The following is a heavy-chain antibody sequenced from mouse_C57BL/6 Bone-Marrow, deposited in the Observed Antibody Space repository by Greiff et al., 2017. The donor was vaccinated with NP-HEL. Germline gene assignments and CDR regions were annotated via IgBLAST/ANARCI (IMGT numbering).Heavy chain of an antibody. V-gene: IGHV1-74*01. CDR3: AIPFDYYGSSYGY. CDR1: GYTFTSYW. J-gene: IGHJ2*01. D-gene: IGHD1-1*01. CDR2: IHPSDSDP. Sequence: VQLQQPGAELVKPGASVKVSCKASGYTFTSYWMHWVKQRPGQGLEWIGRIHPSDSDPTYNQKFKGKATLIVDKSSSTAYMQLSSLTSEDSAVYYCAIPFDYYGSSYGYWGQGTTLTVSS.